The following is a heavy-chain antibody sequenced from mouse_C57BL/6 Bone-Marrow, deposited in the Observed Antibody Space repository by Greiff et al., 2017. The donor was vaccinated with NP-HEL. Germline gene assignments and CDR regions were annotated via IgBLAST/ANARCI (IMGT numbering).Heavy chain of an antibody. Sequence: VQLQQPGAELVKPGASVKLSCKASGYTFTSYWLHWVKQRPGQGLEWIGMIHPNSGSTNYNEKFKSKATLTVDKSSSTAYMQLSSLTSEDSAVYYCARGLITTVFDYWGQGTTLTVSS. V-gene: IGHV1-64*01. J-gene: IGHJ2*01. D-gene: IGHD1-1*01. CDR2: IHPNSGST. CDR3: ARGLITTVFDY. CDR1: GYTFTSYW.